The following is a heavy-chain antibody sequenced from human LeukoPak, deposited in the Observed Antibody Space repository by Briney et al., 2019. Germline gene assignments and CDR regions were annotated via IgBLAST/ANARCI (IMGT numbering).Heavy chain of an antibody. V-gene: IGHV3-30*04. D-gene: IGHD6-19*01. CDR1: GFTFSSYA. CDR2: ISYDGSNK. J-gene: IGHJ4*02. CDR3: ASPIAVAGTLDY. Sequence: PGRSLRLSCAASGFTFSSYAVHWVRQAPGKGLEWVAVISYDGSNKYYADSVKGRFTISRDNSKNTLYLQMNSLRAEDTAVYYCASPIAVAGTLDYWGQGTLVTVSS.